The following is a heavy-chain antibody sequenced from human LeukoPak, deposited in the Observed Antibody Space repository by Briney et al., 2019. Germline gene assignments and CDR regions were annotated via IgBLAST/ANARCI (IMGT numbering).Heavy chain of an antibody. V-gene: IGHV3-30*18. CDR2: ISYDGSNK. CDR3: TKDRGKYYDSSGDYLWYFDW. CDR1: GFAFTTYA. J-gene: IGHJ4*02. Sequence: GRSLRLSCAASGFAFTTYAMHWVRQAPGKGLECVAVISYDGSNKYYSASVKGRFTISRDNSKNTLYLQMNSLRAEDTAVYYCTKDRGKYYDSSGDYLWYFDWWGQGTLVTVSS. D-gene: IGHD3-22*01.